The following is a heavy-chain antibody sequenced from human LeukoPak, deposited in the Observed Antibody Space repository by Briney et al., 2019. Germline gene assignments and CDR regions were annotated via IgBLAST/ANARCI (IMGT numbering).Heavy chain of an antibody. CDR1: GYTFTGYY. J-gene: IGHJ4*02. CDR2: INPNSGGT. Sequence: ASVKVSCKASGYTFTGYYMHWVRQAPGQGLEWMGWINPNSGGTNYAQKFQGRVTMTRDTSISTAYMELSSLRSEDTAVYYCAREWELLNGGLYYWGQGTLVTVSS. CDR3: AREWELLNGGLYY. V-gene: IGHV1-2*02. D-gene: IGHD2-15*01.